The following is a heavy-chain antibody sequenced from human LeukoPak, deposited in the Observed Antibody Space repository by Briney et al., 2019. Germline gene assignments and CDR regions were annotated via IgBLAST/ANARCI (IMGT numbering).Heavy chain of an antibody. CDR1: GFTFSSYA. CDR3: AKGFRVLDSSSWYLCFDY. D-gene: IGHD6-13*01. CDR2: INTGGAGT. Sequence: GGSLRLSCAASGFTFSSYAMSWVRQAPGKGLEWVSTINTGGAGTYYADSVKGRFTISRDNSKNTLYLQMNSLRAEDTAIYYCAKGFRVLDSSSWYLCFDYWGQGNLVTVSS. J-gene: IGHJ4*02. V-gene: IGHV3-23*01.